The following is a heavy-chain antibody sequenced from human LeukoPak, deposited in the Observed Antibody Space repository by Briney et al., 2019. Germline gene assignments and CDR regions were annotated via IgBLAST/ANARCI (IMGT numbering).Heavy chain of an antibody. CDR2: INPSGGST. V-gene: IGHV1-46*01. CDR3: ARDIHFGVVNYNWFDP. Sequence: ASVKVSCKASGGTFSSYAISWVRQAPGQGLEWMGIINPSGGSTSYAQKFQGRVTMTRDTSTSTVYMELSSLRSEDTAVYYCARDIHFGVVNYNWFDPWGQGTLVTVSS. CDR1: GGTFSSYA. D-gene: IGHD3-3*01. J-gene: IGHJ5*02.